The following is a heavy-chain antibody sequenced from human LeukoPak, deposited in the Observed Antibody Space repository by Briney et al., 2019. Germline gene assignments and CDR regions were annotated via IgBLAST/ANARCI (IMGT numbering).Heavy chain of an antibody. J-gene: IGHJ4*02. CDR3: ARDREYGDPTYYFDY. CDR2: IWYDGSNK. Sequence: PGRSLRLSCAASGFTFSSYGMHWVRQAPGKGLEWVAVIWYDGSNKYYADSVKGRFAISRDNSKNTLYLQMNSLRAEDTAVYYCARDREYGDPTYYFDYWGQGTLVTVSS. V-gene: IGHV3-33*01. D-gene: IGHD4-17*01. CDR1: GFTFSSYG.